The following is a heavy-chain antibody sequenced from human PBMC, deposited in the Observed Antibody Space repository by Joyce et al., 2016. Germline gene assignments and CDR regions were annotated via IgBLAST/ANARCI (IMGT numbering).Heavy chain of an antibody. CDR3: ARARRGIILARGEMGEYLQH. CDR1: GGSLSGYY. CDR2: VNDRGRT. D-gene: IGHD3-10*01. J-gene: IGHJ1*01. V-gene: IGHV4-34*01. Sequence: QVQLQEWGAGLLKPSETLSLTCAVYGGSLSGYYWSWIRQAPGMGPEWIGEVNDRGRTNYKPSLKSRATTSMDTSKNQFSLRLTTVTAADTAVYFCARARRGIILARGEMGEYLQHWGRGTVVIVSS.